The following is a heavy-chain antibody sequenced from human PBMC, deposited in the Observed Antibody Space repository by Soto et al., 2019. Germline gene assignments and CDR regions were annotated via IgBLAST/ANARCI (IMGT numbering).Heavy chain of an antibody. CDR1: GVSITGYC. D-gene: IGHD3-10*01. CDR3: ARDNGYGLGIPSWGDAFDI. CDR2: MYNSGST. J-gene: IGHJ3*02. V-gene: IGHV4-59*01. Sequence: SSETLSLTCTVSGVSITGYCWSWIRQPPGKGLEWIGYMYNSGSTKYNPSLKSRVTISVDTSKNQFSLKLNSVTAADTAVYYCARDNGYGLGIPSWGDAFDIWGQGTMVTVSS.